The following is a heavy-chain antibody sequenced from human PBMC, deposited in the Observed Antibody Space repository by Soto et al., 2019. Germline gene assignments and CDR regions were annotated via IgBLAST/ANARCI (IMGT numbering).Heavy chain of an antibody. CDR1: GYSFPTYS. CDR3: ARDYFYIFLTGYPEGWFDP. V-gene: IGHV1-3*04. Sequence: ASVKVSCKASGYSFPTYSMHWVRQAPGQRLEWMGWINTGNGDTKYSQKLQGRVTITRDTTASTAYMELSSLRSEDTAVYYCARDYFYIFLTGYPEGWFDPWGQGTLVTVSS. D-gene: IGHD3-9*01. J-gene: IGHJ5*02. CDR2: INTGNGDT.